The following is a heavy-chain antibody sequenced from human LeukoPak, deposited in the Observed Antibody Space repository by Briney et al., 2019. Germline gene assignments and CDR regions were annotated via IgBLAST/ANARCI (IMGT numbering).Heavy chain of an antibody. D-gene: IGHD3-10*01. V-gene: IGHV1-69*06. Sequence: SVKVSCKCTVGTFCSYAISWVRQPPGQGLEWMGGMIPIFGRANYAQKFQSRVTTTADKSTSTAYMELSSLRSGDTAVYYCARDQYYGSGSYYNGGDYWGQGTLVTVSS. CDR2: MIPIFGRA. CDR3: ARDQYYGSGSYYNGGDY. J-gene: IGHJ4*02. CDR1: VGTFCSYA.